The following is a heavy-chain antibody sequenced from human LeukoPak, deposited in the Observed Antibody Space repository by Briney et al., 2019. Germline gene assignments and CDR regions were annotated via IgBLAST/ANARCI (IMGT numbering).Heavy chain of an antibody. J-gene: IGHJ4*02. CDR3: ARLSETPAYYDTHVYYYLGY. V-gene: IGHV1-8*01. CDR2: MNPTTGNT. D-gene: IGHD3-22*01. Sequence: ASVKVSCKASGYTFSSYGINWVRQATGQGLEWMGWMNPTTGNTGYAQKFQGRITMTRDTSINTAYMEISSLRSEDTAVYYCARLSETPAYYDTHVYYYLGYWGQGTLVTVSS. CDR1: GYTFSSYG.